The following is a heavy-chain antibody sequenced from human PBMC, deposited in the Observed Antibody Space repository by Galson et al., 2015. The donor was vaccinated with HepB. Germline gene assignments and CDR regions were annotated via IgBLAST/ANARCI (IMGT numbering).Heavy chain of an antibody. D-gene: IGHD3-9*01. J-gene: IGHJ5*02. CDR2: IYYSGST. Sequence: ETLSLTCTVSGGSISSSSYYWGWIRQPPGKGLEWIGSIYYSGSTYYNPSLKSRVTISVDTSKNQFSLKLSSVTAADTAVYYCASAILTANAGIFDPWGQGTLVTVSS. CDR1: GGSISSSSYY. CDR3: ASAILTANAGIFDP. V-gene: IGHV4-39*01.